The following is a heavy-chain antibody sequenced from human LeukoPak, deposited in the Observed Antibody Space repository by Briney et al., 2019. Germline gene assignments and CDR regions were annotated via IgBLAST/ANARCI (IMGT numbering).Heavy chain of an antibody. CDR2: IKQDGSDK. D-gene: IGHD1-1*01. J-gene: IGHJ4*02. CDR3: VRGGQSGSFDY. V-gene: IGHV3-7*03. Sequence: PGGSLRLSCAASGFTFSSYWMSWVRQAPGKGLVWVANIKQDGSDKSYVDSVKGRFTISRDNAKNSLYLQMNCLRAEDTAVYYCVRGGQSGSFDYWGQGTLVTVSS. CDR1: GFTFSSYW.